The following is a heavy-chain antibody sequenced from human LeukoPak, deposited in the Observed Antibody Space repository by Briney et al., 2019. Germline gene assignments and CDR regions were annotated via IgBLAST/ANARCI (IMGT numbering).Heavy chain of an antibody. CDR2: IRYDGSNK. D-gene: IGHD6-13*01. J-gene: IGHJ4*02. CDR3: AKTASIAAAGDY. CDR1: EFTFSSYN. Sequence: GGSLRLSCAASEFTFSSYNMNWVRQAPGKGLEWVAFIRYDGSNKYYADSVKGRFTISRDNSKNTLYLQMNSLRAEDTAVYYCAKTASIAAAGDYWGQGTLVTVSS. V-gene: IGHV3-30*02.